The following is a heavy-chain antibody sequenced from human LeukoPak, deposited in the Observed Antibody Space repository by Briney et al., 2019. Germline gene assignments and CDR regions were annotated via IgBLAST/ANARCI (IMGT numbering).Heavy chain of an antibody. CDR2: IYYSGST. CDR1: GGSISAFY. Sequence: SETLSLTCTVSGGSISAFYWSWIRQHPGKGLEWIGSIYYSGSTNYNPSLQSRVTISVDTSKNQFSLKLTSVTAADTAVYYCARRGPGTGWSFDYWGQGTLVTVSS. CDR3: ARRGPGTGWSFDY. V-gene: IGHV4-59*08. J-gene: IGHJ4*02. D-gene: IGHD6-19*01.